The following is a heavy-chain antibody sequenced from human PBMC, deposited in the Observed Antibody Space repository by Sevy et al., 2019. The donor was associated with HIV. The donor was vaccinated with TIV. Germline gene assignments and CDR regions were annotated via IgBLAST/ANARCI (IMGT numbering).Heavy chain of an antibody. J-gene: IGHJ4*02. CDR1: GFTFSSYS. CDR3: ASRNGYSSSWYLDY. V-gene: IGHV3-21*01. CDR2: ISSSGSDI. D-gene: IGHD6-13*01. Sequence: GGSLRLSCAASGFTFSSYSMNWVRQAPGKGLEWVSSISSSGSDIYYADSVKGRFTISRDKAKNSLYLQMNSLRAEDTAVYYCASRNGYSSSWYLDYWGQGTLVTVSS.